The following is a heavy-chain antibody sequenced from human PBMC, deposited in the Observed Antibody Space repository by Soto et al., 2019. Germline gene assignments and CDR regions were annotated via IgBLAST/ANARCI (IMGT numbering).Heavy chain of an antibody. CDR3: AKDSGYSYDY. CDR1: GFTFSSYG. J-gene: IGHJ4*02. Sequence: QVQLVESGGGVVQPGRSLRLSCAASGFTFSSYGMHWVRQAPGKGLEWVAVISYDGSNKYYADSVKGRFTISRDNSKNTLYLQMNSLRAEDTAVYYCAKDSGYSYDYWGQGTLVTVSS. D-gene: IGHD5-18*01. V-gene: IGHV3-30*18. CDR2: ISYDGSNK.